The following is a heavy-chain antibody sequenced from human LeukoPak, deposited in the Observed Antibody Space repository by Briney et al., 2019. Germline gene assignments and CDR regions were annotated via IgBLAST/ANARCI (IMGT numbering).Heavy chain of an antibody. Sequence: SETLSLTCTVSGGSISSYYWSWIRQPAGKGLEWIGRIYTSESTNYNPSLKSRVTMSVDTSKNQFSLKLSSVTAADTAVYYCARAPIGYSSSWYGYFDLWGRGTLVTVSS. V-gene: IGHV4-4*07. CDR2: IYTSEST. J-gene: IGHJ2*01. D-gene: IGHD6-13*01. CDR1: GGSISSYY. CDR3: ARAPIGYSSSWYGYFDL.